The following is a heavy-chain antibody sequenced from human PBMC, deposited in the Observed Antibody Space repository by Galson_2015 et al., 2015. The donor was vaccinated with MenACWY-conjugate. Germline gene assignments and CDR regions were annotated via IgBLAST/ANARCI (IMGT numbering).Heavy chain of an antibody. CDR3: ARQYCSGGSCFSNAFDI. D-gene: IGHD2-15*01. CDR2: IYPGDSDT. CDR1: GYSFTSYW. J-gene: IGHJ3*02. V-gene: IGHV5-51*01. Sequence: QSGAEVKKPGESLKISCKGSGYSFTSYWIGWVRQMPGKGLEWMGIIYPGDSDTRYSPSFQGQVTISADKSISTAYLQWSSLKASGPAMYYCARQYCSGGSCFSNAFDIWGQGTMVTVSS.